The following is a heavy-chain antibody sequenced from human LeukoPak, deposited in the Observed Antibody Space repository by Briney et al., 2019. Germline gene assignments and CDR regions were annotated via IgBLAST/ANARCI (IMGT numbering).Heavy chain of an antibody. Sequence: PGGTLRLSCAASGFTFGDYARHWVRQAPGKGLEWVAGISCNSGSIGYADSVKGRFTISRDNAKNSLYLQMNSLSAEDTALYYCAKATLGSLVISRLGACDIWGQGTKVTVSS. CDR2: ISCNSGSI. D-gene: IGHD3-9*01. V-gene: IGHV3-9*01. CDR3: AKATLGSLVISRLGACDI. J-gene: IGHJ3*02. CDR1: GFTFGDYA.